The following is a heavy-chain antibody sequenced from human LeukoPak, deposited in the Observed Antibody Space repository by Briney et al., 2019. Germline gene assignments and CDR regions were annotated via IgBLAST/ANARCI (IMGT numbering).Heavy chain of an antibody. Sequence: GASVKVSCKASGYTFTSYYMHWVRQAPGEGLEWMGIINPSGGSTSYAQKFQGRVTMTRDMSTSTVCMELSSLRSEDTAVYYCARVAAEVVGVPGAIGFGWLRRDYYYMDVWGKGTTVTVSS. CDR1: GYTFTSYY. J-gene: IGHJ6*03. CDR3: ARVAAEVVGVPGAIGFGWLRRDYYYMDV. V-gene: IGHV1-46*01. CDR2: INPSGGST. D-gene: IGHD2-2*02.